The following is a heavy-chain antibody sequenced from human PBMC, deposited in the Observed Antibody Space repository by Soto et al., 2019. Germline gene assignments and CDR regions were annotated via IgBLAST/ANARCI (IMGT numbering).Heavy chain of an antibody. J-gene: IGHJ4*02. D-gene: IGHD3-10*01. V-gene: IGHV4-31*03. CDR1: GGSISSGGYY. CDR2: IYYSGST. Sequence: SETLSLTCTVSGGSISSGGYYWSWIRQHPGKGLEWIGYIYYSGSTYYNPSLKSRVTISVDTSKNQFSLKLSSVTAADTAVYYCARVAVPSYFDYWGQGTLVTSPQ. CDR3: ARVAVPSYFDY.